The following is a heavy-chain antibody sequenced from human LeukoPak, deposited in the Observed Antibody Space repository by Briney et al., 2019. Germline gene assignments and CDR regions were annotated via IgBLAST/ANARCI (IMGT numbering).Heavy chain of an antibody. J-gene: IGHJ4*02. CDR1: GLTFSSYA. V-gene: IGHV3-30-3*01. Sequence: GGSLRLSCAASGLTFSSYAMHWVRQAPGKGLGWVAVISFDGSNAYYADSVKGRFTISRDNAKNSLYLQLNSLRAEDTAVYHCARDRYYAFDYWGQGTLVTVSS. D-gene: IGHD3-10*01. CDR2: ISFDGSNA. CDR3: ARDRYYAFDY.